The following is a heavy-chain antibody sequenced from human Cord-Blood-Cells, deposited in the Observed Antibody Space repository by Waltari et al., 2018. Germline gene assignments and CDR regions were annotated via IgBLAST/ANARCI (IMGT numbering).Heavy chain of an antibody. J-gene: IGHJ4*02. CDR3: AREYEGFGELLFDY. CDR1: GYTFTSYA. D-gene: IGHD3-10*01. CDR2: INAGNGNT. V-gene: IGHV1-3*01. Sequence: QVQLVQSGAEVKKPGASVKVSCKASGYTFTSYAMHWVRQAPGQRLEWMGWINAGNGNTKYSPKFQGRVTITRDTSASTAYMELSSLRSEDTAVYYCAREYEGFGELLFDYWGQGTLVTVSS.